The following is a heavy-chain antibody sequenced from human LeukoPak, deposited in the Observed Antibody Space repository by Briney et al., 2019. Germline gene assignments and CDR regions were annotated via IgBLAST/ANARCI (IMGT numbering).Heavy chain of an antibody. V-gene: IGHV3-30-3*01. J-gene: IGHJ4*02. CDR3: SRSFNYYGSGSYGRGDDC. CDR1: GFSFSLYA. Sequence: GGSLTLSCAASGFSFSLYAMHWVRQAPGQGLAWVAAISQDGNNKYHADSVKGRFTVSRDNSKNTLYPQMDSLRAEDTAGDCCSRSFNYYGSGSYGRGDDCWGQGALVTVSS. D-gene: IGHD3-10*01. CDR2: ISQDGNNK.